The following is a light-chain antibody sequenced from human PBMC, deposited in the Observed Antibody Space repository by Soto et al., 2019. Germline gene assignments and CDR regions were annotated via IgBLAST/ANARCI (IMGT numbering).Light chain of an antibody. V-gene: IGLV2-8*01. CDR1: SSDVGGYNY. CDR2: EVS. J-gene: IGLJ2*01. Sequence: QSALTQTPSASGSPGQSVTISCTGTSSDVGGYNYVSWYQHHPGKAPKLMIYEVSKRPSGVPDRFSGSKSGNTASLTVSGLQAEDEADYYCSSYAGSNNFVVFGGGTKVTVL. CDR3: SSYAGSNNFVV.